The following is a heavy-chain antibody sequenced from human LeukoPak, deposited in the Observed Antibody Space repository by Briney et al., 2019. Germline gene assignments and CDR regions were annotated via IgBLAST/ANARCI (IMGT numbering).Heavy chain of an antibody. V-gene: IGHV1-2*02. CDR3: AREGETSLPTIFDVVTVFDF. CDR1: GYTFTSNY. D-gene: IGHD3-3*01. J-gene: IGHJ4*02. CDR2: INPISGGT. Sequence: GASVKVSCKAFGYTFTSNYMHWVRQAPGQGLEWMGWINPISGGTKFAQKFQGRVTMTRDTSITTAYMELNSLRSDDTAVYYCAREGETSLPTIFDVVTVFDFWGQGTLVTVSS.